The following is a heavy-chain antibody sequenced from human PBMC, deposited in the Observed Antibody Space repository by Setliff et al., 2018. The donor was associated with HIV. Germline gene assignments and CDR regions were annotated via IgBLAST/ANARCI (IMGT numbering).Heavy chain of an antibody. CDR2: IDADNGNT. CDR1: GYTLTSYA. J-gene: IGHJ6*03. Sequence: ASVKVSCKASGYTLTSYAITWVRQAPGQGLEWVGWIDADNGNTNYAQKFRGRVTMTTDTSTNTAYMEVRSLTSDDTAMYYCVRVTADRTNYYYYMDVWDKGTTVTVSS. CDR3: VRVTADRTNYYYYMDV. D-gene: IGHD4-17*01. V-gene: IGHV1-18*01.